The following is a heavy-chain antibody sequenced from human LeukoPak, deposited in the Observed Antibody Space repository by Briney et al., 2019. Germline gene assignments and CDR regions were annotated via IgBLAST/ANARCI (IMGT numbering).Heavy chain of an antibody. J-gene: IGHJ4*02. Sequence: PGGSLRLSCAASGFTVSSNYMSWVRQAPGKGLEWVSVIYSGGSTYYADSVKGRFTITRDNSKNTLYLQMNSLRAEDTAVYYCARDPDGYSYGLDYWGQGTLVTVSS. CDR2: IYSGGST. CDR1: GFTVSSNY. V-gene: IGHV3-66*01. CDR3: ARDPDGYSYGLDY. D-gene: IGHD5-18*01.